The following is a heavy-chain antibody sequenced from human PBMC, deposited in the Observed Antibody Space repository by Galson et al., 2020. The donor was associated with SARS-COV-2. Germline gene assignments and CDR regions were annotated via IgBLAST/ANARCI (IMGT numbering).Heavy chain of an antibody. D-gene: IGHD3-22*01. V-gene: IGHV3-21*01. Sequence: GESLKISCAASGFTFSSYSMNWVRQAPGKGLEWVSSISSGSNYIYYADSVKGRFTVSRDNAKSSLYLQMNSLRAEDTAVYYCARADSSGWQGDYFDYWGQGTLVTVSS. CDR3: ARADSSGWQGDYFDY. J-gene: IGHJ4*02. CDR1: GFTFSSYS. CDR2: ISSGSNYI.